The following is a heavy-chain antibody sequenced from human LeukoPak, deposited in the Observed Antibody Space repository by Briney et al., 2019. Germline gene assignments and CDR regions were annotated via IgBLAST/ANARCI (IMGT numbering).Heavy chain of an antibody. J-gene: IGHJ6*03. D-gene: IGHD3-10*01. V-gene: IGHV1-8*01. Sequence: SVNVSCKASGYTFTSYDINWVRPATGQGLEWMGWMNTNSGNTGYAQKFQGRVTMTRNTSISTAYMELSSLRSEDTAVYYCAGGSWFGEYLYYYYYMDVWGEGTTVTVSS. CDR2: MNTNSGNT. CDR1: GYTFTSYD. CDR3: AGGSWFGEYLYYYYYMDV.